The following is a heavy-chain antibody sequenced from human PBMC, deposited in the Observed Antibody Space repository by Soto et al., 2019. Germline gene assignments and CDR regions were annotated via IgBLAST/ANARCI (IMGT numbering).Heavy chain of an antibody. V-gene: IGHV4-39*01. CDR1: GGSISSGRYY. CDR3: ARHSDCSGGSCYSEYFAVGNWFDP. D-gene: IGHD2-15*01. J-gene: IGHJ5*02. Sequence: QLQLQESGPGLVKPSETLSLTCTVSGGSISSGRYYWGWIRQPPGKGLEWIGSIYYSGSTYSNPPLKSRVTISVDTSKNQFSLRLSSVTAADTAVYYCARHSDCSGGSCYSEYFAVGNWFDPWGQGTLVTVSS. CDR2: IYYSGST.